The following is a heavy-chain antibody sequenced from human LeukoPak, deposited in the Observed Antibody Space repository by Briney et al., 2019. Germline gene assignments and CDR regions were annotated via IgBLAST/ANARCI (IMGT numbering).Heavy chain of an antibody. CDR1: GFTFDDYA. CDR2: IWYDGSNK. Sequence: GGSLRLSCAASGFTFDDYAMHWVRQAPGKGLEWVAVIWYDGSNKYYADSVKGRFTISRDNSKNTLHLQMNSLRAEDTAVYYCAKDITMIVVVNAFDIWGQGTMVTVSS. J-gene: IGHJ3*02. D-gene: IGHD3-22*01. V-gene: IGHV3-33*06. CDR3: AKDITMIVVVNAFDI.